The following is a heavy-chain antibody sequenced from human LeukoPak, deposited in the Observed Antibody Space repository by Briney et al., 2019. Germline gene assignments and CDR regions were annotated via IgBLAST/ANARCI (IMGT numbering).Heavy chain of an antibody. Sequence: PSETLSLTCTVSAGSISSSSYFWGWIRQPPGKGPEWIGTIYYSGSTYYNPSLKSRVTISVDTSKNQFSLKLSSVTAADTAVYYCARGGRGAGTGSYDYWGQGTLVTVSS. D-gene: IGHD1/OR15-1a*01. V-gene: IGHV4-39*07. CDR2: IYYSGST. J-gene: IGHJ4*02. CDR3: ARGGRGAGTGSYDY. CDR1: AGSISSSSYF.